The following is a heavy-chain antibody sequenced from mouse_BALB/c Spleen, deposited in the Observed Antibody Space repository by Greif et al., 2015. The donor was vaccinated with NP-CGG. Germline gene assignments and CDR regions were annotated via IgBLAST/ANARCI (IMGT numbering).Heavy chain of an antibody. CDR1: GYTFTSSW. CDR3: SKSGDYDNSFDY. Sequence: QVQLQQSGSVLVRPGASVKLSCKASGYTFTSSWMHWAKQRPGQGLEWIGEIHPSSGNTNYNEMFKGKATPTVDTSSSTAYVDLSSLTSEDSAVYYCSKSGDYDNSFDYWGQGTTLTVSS. D-gene: IGHD2-4*01. J-gene: IGHJ2*01. V-gene: IGHV1S130*01. CDR2: IHPSSGNT.